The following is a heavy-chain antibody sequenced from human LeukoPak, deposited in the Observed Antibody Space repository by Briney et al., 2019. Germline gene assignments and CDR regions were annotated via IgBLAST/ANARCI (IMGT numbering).Heavy chain of an antibody. V-gene: IGHV3-53*01. CDR3: AKDQGSSSWYRPRYYYYGMDV. CDR2: IYSGGST. J-gene: IGHJ6*02. CDR1: GFTVSSNY. Sequence: GGSLRLSCAASGFTVSSNYMSWVRQAPGKGLEWVSVIYSGGSTYYADSVKGRFTISRDNSKNTLYLQMNSLRAKDTAVYYCAKDQGSSSWYRPRYYYYGMDVWGQGTTVTVSS. D-gene: IGHD6-13*01.